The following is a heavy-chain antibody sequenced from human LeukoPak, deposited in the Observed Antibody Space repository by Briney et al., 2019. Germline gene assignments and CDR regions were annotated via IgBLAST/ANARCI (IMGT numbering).Heavy chain of an antibody. CDR2: INHSGST. CDR3: ARDSGGSLLIF. D-gene: IGHD2-15*01. V-gene: IGHV4-39*07. CDR1: GGSISSGDYY. Sequence: SETLSLTCTVSGGSISSGDYYWSWIRQPPGKGLEWIGEINHSGSTNYNPSLKSRVTISVDTSKNQFSLKLSSVTAADTAVYYCARDSGGSLLIFWGQGTLVTVSS. J-gene: IGHJ4*02.